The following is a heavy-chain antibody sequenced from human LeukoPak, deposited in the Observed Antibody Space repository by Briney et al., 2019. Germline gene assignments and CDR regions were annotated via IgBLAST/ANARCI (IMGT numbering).Heavy chain of an antibody. Sequence: QPGGSLRLSCAVSGFTFSSFAMSWVRQAPGKGLEWVSAISGSGDGTFNADSVKGRFTISRDNSKNTLNLQMNSLRAEDTAVYYCARSAHVGTTLLDYWGQGTLVTVSS. CDR2: ISGSGDGT. CDR3: ARSAHVGTTLLDY. V-gene: IGHV3-23*01. D-gene: IGHD5-12*01. CDR1: GFTFSSFA. J-gene: IGHJ4*02.